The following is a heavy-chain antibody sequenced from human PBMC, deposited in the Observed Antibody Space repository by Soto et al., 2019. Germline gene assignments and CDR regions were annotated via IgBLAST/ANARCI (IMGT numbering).Heavy chain of an antibody. J-gene: IGHJ5*02. Sequence: GGSLRLSCAASGFPFSHYWMHWVRQTPGKGLVWVSRINPAGTITNYADSVEGRFTISRDNADSALFLQMNSLSAEDTAIYYCTSDTFGLRDTWGQGTLVTVSS. D-gene: IGHD3-16*01. V-gene: IGHV3-74*01. CDR3: TSDTFGLRDT. CDR2: INPAGTIT. CDR1: GFPFSHYW.